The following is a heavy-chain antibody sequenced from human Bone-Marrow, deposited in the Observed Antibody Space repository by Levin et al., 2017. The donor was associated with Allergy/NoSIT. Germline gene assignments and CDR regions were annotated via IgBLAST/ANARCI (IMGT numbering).Heavy chain of an antibody. Sequence: SQTLSLTCTVSGGSISSSYWSWIRQPPGKGLEWIGYIYYSGSTNYNPSLKSRVTISVDTSKNQFSLKLSSVTAADTAVYYCARHPRYNWNYEGSAFDIWGQGTMVTVSS. CDR1: GGSISSSY. V-gene: IGHV4-59*08. D-gene: IGHD1-7*01. CDR3: ARHPRYNWNYEGSAFDI. CDR2: IYYSGST. J-gene: IGHJ3*02.